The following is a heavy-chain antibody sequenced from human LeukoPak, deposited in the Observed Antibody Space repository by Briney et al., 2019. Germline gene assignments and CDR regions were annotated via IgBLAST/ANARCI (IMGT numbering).Heavy chain of an antibody. CDR2: IYHSGST. CDR1: GYSISSGYY. CDR3: ARAQDYTLAPFDP. Sequence: SETLSLTCTVSGYSISSGYYWGWIRQPPGKGLEWIGSIYHSGSTYYNPSLKSRVTISVDTSKNQFSLKLSSVTAADTAVYYCARAQDYTLAPFDPWGQGILVTVSS. D-gene: IGHD4-11*01. J-gene: IGHJ5*02. V-gene: IGHV4-38-2*02.